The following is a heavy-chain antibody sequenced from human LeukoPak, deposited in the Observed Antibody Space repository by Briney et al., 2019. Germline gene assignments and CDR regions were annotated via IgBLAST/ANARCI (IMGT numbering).Heavy chain of an antibody. CDR2: IKQDGSEK. CDR1: GFTFSDYW. CDR3: AREFISDY. Sequence: GSLRLSCVASGFTFSDYWMSWIRQAPGRGLEWVANIKQDGSEKYYRDSVKGRFTISRDNAKKSLYLEINSLRAEDTAVYYCAREFISDYWGQGTLVTVSS. V-gene: IGHV3-7*01. J-gene: IGHJ4*02. D-gene: IGHD3-10*01.